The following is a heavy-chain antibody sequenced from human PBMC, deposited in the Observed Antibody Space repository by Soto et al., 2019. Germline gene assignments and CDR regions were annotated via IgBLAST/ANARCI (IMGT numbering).Heavy chain of an antibody. CDR3: ARVTPGNNLYYFSGLDF. CDR2: ISYEGSNT. Sequence: GGSLRLSCVASGFSFDTYGIHWVRKAPGKGLQWVALISYEGSNTYYADSVRGRFTISRDNSKNTLYLQMYTLRPEDTGVYYCARVTPGNNLYYFSGLDFWGQGTSVTVSS. CDR1: GFSFDTYG. J-gene: IGHJ6*02. D-gene: IGHD1-1*01. V-gene: IGHV3-30-3*01.